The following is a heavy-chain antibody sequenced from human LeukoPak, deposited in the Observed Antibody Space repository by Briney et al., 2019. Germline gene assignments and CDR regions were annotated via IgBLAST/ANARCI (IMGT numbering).Heavy chain of an antibody. J-gene: IGHJ4*02. CDR2: IYYSGST. Sequence: PSETLSLTCTVSGGSISSGGYYWSWIRQHPGKGLEWIGCIYYSGSTYYNPSLKSRVTISVDTSKNQFSLKLSSVTAADTAVYYCARWLRRWGFDYWGQGTLVTVSS. V-gene: IGHV4-39*01. CDR3: ARWLRRWGFDY. CDR1: GGSISSGGYY. D-gene: IGHD5-24*01.